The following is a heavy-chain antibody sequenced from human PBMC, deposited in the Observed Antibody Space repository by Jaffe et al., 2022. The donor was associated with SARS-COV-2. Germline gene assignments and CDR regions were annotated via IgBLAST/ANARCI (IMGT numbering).Heavy chain of an antibody. J-gene: IGHJ6*03. V-gene: IGHV3-7*01. CDR2: MEQDGSEH. CDR3: AREVRYYDSGTYMKYSSYMDV. D-gene: IGHD3-10*01. Sequence: EVQMVESGGGLVQPGGSLRLSCAASGFTFSDYWMSWVRQAPGKGLEWVASMEQDGSEHSYVDSVKGRFTISRDNAKNSLYLQMKSLRAEDTAVFYCAREVRYYDSGTYMKYSSYMDVWGKGTTVTVSS. CDR1: GFTFSDYW.